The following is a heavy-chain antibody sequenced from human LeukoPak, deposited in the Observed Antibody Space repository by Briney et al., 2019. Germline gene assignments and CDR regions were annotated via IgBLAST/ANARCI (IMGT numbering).Heavy chain of an antibody. J-gene: IGHJ4*02. CDR1: GFTVSSNY. V-gene: IGHV3-66*01. Sequence: GGSLRLSCAASGFTVSSNYMSWVRQAPGKGLEWVSIIYSDGSTYYADSVKGRFTISRDNAKNSLYLQMNSLRAEDTAVYYCARGSPYRSGGSCYGSHFDYWGQGTLVTVSS. D-gene: IGHD2-15*01. CDR3: ARGSPYRSGGSCYGSHFDY. CDR2: IYSDGST.